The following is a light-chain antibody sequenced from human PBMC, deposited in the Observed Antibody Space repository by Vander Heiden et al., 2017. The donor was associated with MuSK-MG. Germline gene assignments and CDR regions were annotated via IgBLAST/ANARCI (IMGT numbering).Light chain of an antibody. CDR1: ESISNW. V-gene: IGKV1-5*03. CDR2: QAS. CDR3: HQYNSYWT. Sequence: DIQMTQSPSTLSASVGDRVIITCRASESISNWLAWYQQKPGKAPKLLIYQASSLESWVPSRFSGSGSGTEFTLTISSLQPDDFATYYCHQYNSYWTFGQGTKLEIK. J-gene: IGKJ1*01.